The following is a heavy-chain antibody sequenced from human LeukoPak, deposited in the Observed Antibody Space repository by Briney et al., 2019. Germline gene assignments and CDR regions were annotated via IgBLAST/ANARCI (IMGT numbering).Heavy chain of an antibody. D-gene: IGHD2-15*01. CDR3: ARDRGGLVVVAATHWFDP. V-gene: IGHV1-2*02. J-gene: IGHJ5*02. CDR1: GYTFTGYY. CDR2: INPNSGGT. Sequence: ASVKVSCKASGYTFTGYYMHWVRQAPGQGLEWMGWINPNSGGTNYAQKFQGRVTMTRDTSISTAYMELSRLRSDDTAVYYCARDRGGLVVVAATHWFDPWGQGTLVTVSS.